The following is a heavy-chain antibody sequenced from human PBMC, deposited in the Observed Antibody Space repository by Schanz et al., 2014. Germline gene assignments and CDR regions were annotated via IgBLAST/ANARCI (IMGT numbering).Heavy chain of an antibody. CDR2: ISVYNGNT. D-gene: IGHD3-10*01. Sequence: QVQLVQSGSELKKPGASVKVSCKASGYTFSRYGISWVRQAPGQGLEWMGWISVYNGNTNYAQKFQGRVTMTTDTSTSTAYMELRSLRSDDTAVYYCARAQIATGLAFDIWGQGTMVIVSS. V-gene: IGHV1-18*01. CDR3: ARAQIATGLAFDI. J-gene: IGHJ3*02. CDR1: GYTFSRYG.